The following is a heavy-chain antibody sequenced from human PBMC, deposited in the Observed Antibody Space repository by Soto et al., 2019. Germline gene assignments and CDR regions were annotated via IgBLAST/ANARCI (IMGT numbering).Heavy chain of an antibody. CDR3: AKDTRSLRHYYDSSGLVDY. CDR2: ISAYGGST. J-gene: IGHJ4*02. CDR1: GFIFSSFA. V-gene: IGHV3-64D*08. Sequence: GGSLRLSCSASGFIFSSFAMHWVRQAPGKGLEYVSFISAYGGSTYYADSVKGRFTISRDDSKNTPYLHMNSLRLEDTAVYYCAKDTRSLRHYYDSSGLVDYWGQGTLVTVSS. D-gene: IGHD3-22*01.